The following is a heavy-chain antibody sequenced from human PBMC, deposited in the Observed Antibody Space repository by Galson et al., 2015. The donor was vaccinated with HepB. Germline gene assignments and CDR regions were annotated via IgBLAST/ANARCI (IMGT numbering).Heavy chain of an antibody. D-gene: IGHD3-22*01. J-gene: IGHJ6*02. V-gene: IGHV1-2*02. CDR3: ARYELWFLMDV. CDR1: GYTFTAYY. Sequence: SVKVSCKASGYTFTAYYIQWVRQAPGQGLEWMGWINPNSGATTFSQKFQGSVTMTRDTSTFTAYMELSSLRSADTAVYYCARYELWFLMDVWGHGTPVTGSS. CDR2: INPNSGAT.